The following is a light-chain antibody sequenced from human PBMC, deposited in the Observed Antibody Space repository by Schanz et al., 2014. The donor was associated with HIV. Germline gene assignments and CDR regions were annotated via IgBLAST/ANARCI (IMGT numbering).Light chain of an antibody. CDR3: QQYNSHST. Sequence: DIQMTQSPSTLSASVGDRVTLTCRASQSISSWLAWYQQKPGKAPRLLIYATSSLQSGVPSRFSGSGSGTDFTLTISSLQSDDFATYYCQQYNSHSTFGQGTKVEIK. V-gene: IGKV1-5*01. CDR1: QSISSW. CDR2: ATS. J-gene: IGKJ1*01.